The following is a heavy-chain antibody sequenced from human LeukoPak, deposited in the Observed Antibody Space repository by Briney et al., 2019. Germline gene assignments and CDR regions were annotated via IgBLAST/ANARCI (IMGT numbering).Heavy chain of an antibody. CDR3: ARAREYQLLYWFDP. J-gene: IGHJ5*02. Sequence: SVKVSCKASGGTFSSYAISWVRQAPGQGLEWMGRIIPILGIANYAQKFQGRVTITADKSTSTAYMELSSLRSEDTAVYYCARAREYQLLYWFDPWGQGTLVTVSS. D-gene: IGHD2-2*01. V-gene: IGHV1-69*04. CDR2: IIPILGIA. CDR1: GGTFSSYA.